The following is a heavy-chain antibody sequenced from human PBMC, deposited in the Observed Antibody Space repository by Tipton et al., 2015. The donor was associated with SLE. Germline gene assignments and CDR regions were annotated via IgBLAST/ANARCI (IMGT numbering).Heavy chain of an antibody. CDR1: GGFIGCSSYY. V-gene: IGHV4-39*07. Sequence: TLSLTCSVSGGFIGCSSYYWGWIRQPPGKGLEWIGSVSYLGSTSYNATLESRVTISIDTSKKHFSLKLSSVTAADTAVYYCATSPLTVWGQGTLVNVSS. CDR2: VSYLGST. CDR3: ATSPLTV. J-gene: IGHJ4*02.